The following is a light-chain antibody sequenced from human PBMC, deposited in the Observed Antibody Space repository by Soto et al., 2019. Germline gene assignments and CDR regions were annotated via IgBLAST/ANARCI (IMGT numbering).Light chain of an antibody. CDR1: QGIRSW. Sequence: DIPLTQSPSSVSASVGDRVPITCRASQGIRSWLAWYQQKPGKAAKLLIYAASSLQSGVPSRFSGSGSGTDFTLTISSLQPEDFAAYYCHQANSFPLTFGGGTKVEIK. CDR3: HQANSFPLT. J-gene: IGKJ4*01. V-gene: IGKV1-12*01. CDR2: AAS.